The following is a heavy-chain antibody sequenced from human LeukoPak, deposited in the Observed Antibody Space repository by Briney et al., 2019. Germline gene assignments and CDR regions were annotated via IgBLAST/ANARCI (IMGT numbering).Heavy chain of an antibody. V-gene: IGHV4-34*01. Sequence: SETLSLTCAVYGGSFSGYYWSWIRQPPGKGLEWIGETNHSGSTNYNPSLRSRVTISVDTSKNQFSLKLSSVTAADTAVYYCARVRLLGYCSSTSCRYNWFDPWGQGTLVTVSS. CDR1: GGSFSGYY. J-gene: IGHJ5*02. CDR3: ARVRLLGYCSSTSCRYNWFDP. CDR2: TNHSGST. D-gene: IGHD2-2*01.